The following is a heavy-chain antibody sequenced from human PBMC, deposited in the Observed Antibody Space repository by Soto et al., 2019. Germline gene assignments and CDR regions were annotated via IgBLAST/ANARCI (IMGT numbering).Heavy chain of an antibody. CDR1: GFTFSSYA. CDR2: ISYDGSNK. D-gene: IGHD3-10*01. V-gene: IGHV3-30-3*01. CDR3: ARARGGYFEY. J-gene: IGHJ4*02. Sequence: GGSLRLSCAASGFTFSSYAMHWVRQAPGKGLEWVAVISYDGSNKYYADSVKGRFTISRDNSKNTLYLQMNSLRAEDKAVYYCARARGGYFEYWGQGTLVTV.